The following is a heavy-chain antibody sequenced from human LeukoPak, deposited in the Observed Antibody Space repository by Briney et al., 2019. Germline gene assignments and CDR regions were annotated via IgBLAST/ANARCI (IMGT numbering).Heavy chain of an antibody. Sequence: SSETLSITCVVSGGSLNGHFWSWIRQSPGKGLEWIGYVSDSGTTNYNPSLKSRVTMSVDTSKNQFSLQLTSVTAADTAVYYCARDSSDFFDRSGLNFLVYWGQGTLVAVSS. CDR1: GGSLNGHF. D-gene: IGHD3-22*01. CDR3: ARDSSDFFDRSGLNFLVY. CDR2: VSDSGTT. V-gene: IGHV4-59*11. J-gene: IGHJ4*01.